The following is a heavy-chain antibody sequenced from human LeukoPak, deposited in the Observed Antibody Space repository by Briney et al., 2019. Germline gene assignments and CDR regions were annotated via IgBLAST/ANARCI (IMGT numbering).Heavy chain of an antibody. J-gene: IGHJ4*02. CDR1: GFTFSSYN. D-gene: IGHD3-22*01. CDR2: IRRTGGST. CDR3: ANTDYYDTSALDY. V-gene: IGHV3-23*01. Sequence: GGSLRLSCAASGFTFSSYNMNWVRQAPGKGLEWVSAIRRTGGSTYYADSVKGRFTISRDNSKNTLYLQMNSLRAEDRAVYYCANTDYYDTSALDYWGQGTLVTVSS.